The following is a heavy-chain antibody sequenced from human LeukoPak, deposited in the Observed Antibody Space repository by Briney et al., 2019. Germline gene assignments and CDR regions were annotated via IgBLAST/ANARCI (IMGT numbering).Heavy chain of an antibody. CDR2: IYYSGST. V-gene: IGHV4-39*01. D-gene: IGHD4-23*01. Sequence: PSETLSLTCAASGGSISSRSYYWGWNRQPPGKGLEWIGNIYYSGSTYYNPSLKSRVTISVDTSKNQFSLKLSSVTAADTAVYYCAIRHDYGDNAKYHFDYWGQGTLVTVSP. CDR3: AIRHDYGDNAKYHFDY. J-gene: IGHJ4*02. CDR1: GGSISSRSYY.